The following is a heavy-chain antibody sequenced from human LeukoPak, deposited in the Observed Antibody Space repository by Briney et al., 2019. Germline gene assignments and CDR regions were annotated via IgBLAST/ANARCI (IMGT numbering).Heavy chain of an antibody. J-gene: IGHJ4*02. CDR1: GYTFPTYG. CDR2: ISSYNGDT. V-gene: IGHV1-18*01. CDR3: IAGYLYFDY. D-gene: IGHD2-2*03. Sequence: ASLKVSCKASGYTFPTYGLSWVRQAPGQGLEWMGWISSYNGDTNHTLKYQGRVTMTTDTSTSTAYMELKNLTSDDTALYYCIAGYLYFDYWGQGTLVTVSS.